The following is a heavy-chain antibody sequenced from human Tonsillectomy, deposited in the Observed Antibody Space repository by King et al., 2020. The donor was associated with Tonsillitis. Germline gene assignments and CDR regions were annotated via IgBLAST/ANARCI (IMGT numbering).Heavy chain of an antibody. CDR1: GFTFSGSA. V-gene: IGHV3-73*02. CDR2: IRSKANSYAT. D-gene: IGHD2-15*01. J-gene: IGHJ6*02. CDR3: TRRVGAASRGMDV. Sequence: VQLVESGGGLVQPGGSLKLSCAASGFTFSGSAMHWVRQASGKGLEWVGRIRSKANSYATVYAASVKGRFTISRDDSKNTAYLQMNSLKTEDTAVDYCTRRVGAASRGMDVWGQGTTVTVSS.